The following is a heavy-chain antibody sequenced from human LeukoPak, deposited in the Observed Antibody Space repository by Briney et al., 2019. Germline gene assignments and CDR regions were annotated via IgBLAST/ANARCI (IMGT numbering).Heavy chain of an antibody. CDR2: ISSSSSYI. Sequence: GGSLRLSCAASGFTFSSYSMNWVRQAPGKGLEWVSSISSSSSYIYYADSVKGRFTISRDNAKNSLYLQMNSLRAEDTAVYYCARGPAELYYYDSSGYAPRSYYFDYWGQGTLVTVSS. D-gene: IGHD3-22*01. CDR3: ARGPAELYYYDSSGYAPRSYYFDY. J-gene: IGHJ4*02. V-gene: IGHV3-21*01. CDR1: GFTFSSYS.